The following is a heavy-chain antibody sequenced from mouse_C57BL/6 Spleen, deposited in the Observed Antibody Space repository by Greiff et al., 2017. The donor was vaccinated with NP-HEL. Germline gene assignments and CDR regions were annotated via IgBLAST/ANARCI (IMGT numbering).Heavy chain of an antibody. Sequence: QVQLQQSGAELVKPGASVKISCKASGYAFSSYWMNWVKQRPGKGLEWIGQIYPGDGDTNYNGKFKGKATLTADKSSSTAYMQLSSLTSEDSAVYFCASFYYDYDDWYFDVWGTGTTVTVSS. CDR1: GYAFSSYW. V-gene: IGHV1-80*01. CDR2: IYPGDGDT. CDR3: ASFYYDYDDWYFDV. J-gene: IGHJ1*03. D-gene: IGHD2-4*01.